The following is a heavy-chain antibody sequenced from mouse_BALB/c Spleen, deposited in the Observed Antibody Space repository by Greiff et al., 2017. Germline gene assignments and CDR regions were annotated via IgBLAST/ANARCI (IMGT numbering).Heavy chain of an antibody. CDR3: ARDNYGIFDY. CDR1: GFTFSSYG. V-gene: IGHV5-6-3*01. J-gene: IGHJ2*01. D-gene: IGHD2-1*01. CDR2: INSNGGST. Sequence: EVKVVESGGGLVQPGGSLKLSCAASGFTFSSYGMSWVRQTPDKRLELVATINSNGGSTYYPDSVKGRFTISRDNAKNTLYLQMSSLKSEDTAMYYCARDNYGIFDYWGQGTTLTVSS.